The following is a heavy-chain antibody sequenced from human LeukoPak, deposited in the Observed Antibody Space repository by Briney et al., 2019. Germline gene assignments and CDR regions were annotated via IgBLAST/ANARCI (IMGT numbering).Heavy chain of an antibody. CDR2: IIPILGIA. D-gene: IGHD2-2*01. Sequence: SXXVSCKASGGTFSSYTISWVRQAPGQGLEWMGRIIPILGIANYAQKFQGRVTITADKSTSTAYMGLSSLRSEDTAVYYCARADIVVVPAAIISAEPAAFDIWGQGTMVTVSS. CDR1: GGTFSSYT. V-gene: IGHV1-69*02. CDR3: ARADIVVVPAAIISAEPAAFDI. J-gene: IGHJ3*02.